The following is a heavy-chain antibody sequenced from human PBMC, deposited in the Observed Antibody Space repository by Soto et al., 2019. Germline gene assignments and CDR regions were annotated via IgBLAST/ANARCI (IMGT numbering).Heavy chain of an antibody. CDR1: GGTFSSYA. CDR3: ARDRRGLLDFWRGSYGMDV. V-gene: IGHV1-69*13. CDR2: IIPIFGTA. J-gene: IGHJ6*02. Sequence: ASVKVSCKASGGTFSSYAISWVRQAPGQGLEWMGGIIPIFGTANYAQKFQGRVTITADESTSTAYMELSSLRSEDTAVYYCARDRRGLLDFWRGSYGMDVWGQGTTVTVSS. D-gene: IGHD3-3*01.